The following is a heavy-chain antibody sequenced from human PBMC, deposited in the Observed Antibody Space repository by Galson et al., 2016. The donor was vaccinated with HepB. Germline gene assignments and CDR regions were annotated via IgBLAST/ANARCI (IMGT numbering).Heavy chain of an antibody. CDR1: GDSITRYY. CDR2: VYHSGAT. J-gene: IGHJ6*02. V-gene: IGHV4-59*12. CDR3: ARGEVESRLNMVRGVLKEGYYYGGDV. Sequence: SETLSLTCSVSGDSITRYYWSWIRQPPGRGLEWIGYVYHSGATKYNPPLESRVTISVDTSKKQFSLKLTSATAADTAVYFCARGEVESRLNMVRGVLKEGYYYGGDVWGQGTTVTVSS. D-gene: IGHD3-10*01.